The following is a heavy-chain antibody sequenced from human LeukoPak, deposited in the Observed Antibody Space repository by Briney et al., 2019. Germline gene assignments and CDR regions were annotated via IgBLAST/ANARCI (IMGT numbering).Heavy chain of an antibody. J-gene: IGHJ4*02. CDR1: GCTFSSYA. V-gene: IGHV3-23*01. CDR3: ANNPLFVWGSYRSTYYFDY. D-gene: IGHD3-16*02. CDR2: ISGSGGST. Sequence: GGSLRLSCAASGCTFSSYAMSWVRQAPGKGLEWVSAISGSGGSTYYADSVKGRFTISRHNSRNALYLQMNGQRAEDTAVYYCANNPLFVWGSYRSTYYFDYWGQGTLVSVSS.